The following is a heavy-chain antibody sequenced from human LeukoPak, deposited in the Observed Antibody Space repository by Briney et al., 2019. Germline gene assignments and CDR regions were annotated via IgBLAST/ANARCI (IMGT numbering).Heavy chain of an antibody. J-gene: IGHJ6*02. CDR2: INPSGGST. D-gene: IGHD6-6*01. V-gene: IGHV1-46*01. CDR1: GYTFTSYY. Sequence: ASVTVSCKASGYTFTSYYMHWVRQAPGQGLEWMGIINPSGGSTSYAQKFQGRVTMTRDTSTSTVYMELSSLRSEDTAVYYCASPRIAARRYYYYGMDVWGQGTTVTVSS. CDR3: ASPRIAARRYYYYGMDV.